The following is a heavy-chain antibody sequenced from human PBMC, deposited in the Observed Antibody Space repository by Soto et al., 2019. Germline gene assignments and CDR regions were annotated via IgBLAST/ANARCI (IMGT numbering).Heavy chain of an antibody. CDR2: IDPKNGGT. D-gene: IGHD3-16*01. CDR1: GYSISAYY. Sequence: ASVKVSCKASGYSISAYYIHWVRQAPGQGLEWMGWIDPKNGGTVSAQKFQGRLTMTRDTSISTVYMDLSGLRSDDTALYYCARGAYGIYPYGGQGSLVTVPS. CDR3: ARGAYGIYPY. J-gene: IGHJ4*02. V-gene: IGHV1-2*02.